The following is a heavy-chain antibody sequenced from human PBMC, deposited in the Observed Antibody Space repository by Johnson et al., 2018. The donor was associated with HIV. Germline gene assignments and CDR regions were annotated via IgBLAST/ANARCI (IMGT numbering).Heavy chain of an antibody. CDR1: GFTFSSYA. V-gene: IGHV3-30-3*01. CDR3: AREGVSGSYYDAFDR. J-gene: IGHJ3*01. CDR2: MSYDGSNK. D-gene: IGHD1-26*01. Sequence: QVQLVESGGGVVQPGGSLILSCAASGFTFSSYAMHWVRQAPGKGLEWVAIMSYDGSNKYYADSVKGRFTISRDNSKNTLFRQMDSLRADDTAVYYCAREGVSGSYYDAFDRWGQGTMVTVSS.